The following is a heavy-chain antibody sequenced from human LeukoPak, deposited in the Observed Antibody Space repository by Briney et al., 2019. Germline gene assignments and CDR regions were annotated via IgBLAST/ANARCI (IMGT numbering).Heavy chain of an antibody. D-gene: IGHD3-22*01. J-gene: IGHJ4*02. Sequence: SETLSLTCTVSGGSISSYYWSWIRQPPGKGLEWIGYIYYSGSTNYNPSLKSRITISVDTSKNQFSLKLSSVTAADTAVYYCARVRVGLYDSSGYYYGEFDYWGQGTLVTVSS. V-gene: IGHV4-59*01. CDR1: GGSISSYY. CDR2: IYYSGST. CDR3: ARVRVGLYDSSGYYYGEFDY.